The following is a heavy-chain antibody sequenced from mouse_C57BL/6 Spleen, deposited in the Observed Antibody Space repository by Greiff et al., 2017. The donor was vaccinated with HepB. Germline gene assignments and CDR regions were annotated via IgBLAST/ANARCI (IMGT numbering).Heavy chain of an antibody. V-gene: IGHV14-4*01. D-gene: IGHD4-1*01. CDR2: IDPENGDT. CDR1: GFNIKDDY. J-gene: IGHJ2*01. Sequence: EVKVVESGAELVRPGASVKLSCTASGFNIKDDYMHWVKQRPEQGLEWIGWIDPENGDTEYASKFQGKATITADTSSNTAYLQLSSLTSEDTAVYYCTTRANWDDYWGQGTTLTVSS. CDR3: TTRANWDDY.